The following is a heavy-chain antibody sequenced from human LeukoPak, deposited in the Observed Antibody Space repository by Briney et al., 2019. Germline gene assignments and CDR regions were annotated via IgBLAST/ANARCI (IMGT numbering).Heavy chain of an antibody. CDR1: GYTFTSYG. V-gene: IGHV1-18*01. J-gene: IGHJ5*02. Sequence: ASVKVSCKASGYTFTSYGISWVRQAPGQGLEWMGWISAYNGNTNYAQKLQGRVTMTTDTSTSTAYMELRSLRSDDTAVYYCARDRSSSWSNWFDPWGREPWSPSPQ. CDR2: ISAYNGNT. D-gene: IGHD6-13*01. CDR3: ARDRSSSWSNWFDP.